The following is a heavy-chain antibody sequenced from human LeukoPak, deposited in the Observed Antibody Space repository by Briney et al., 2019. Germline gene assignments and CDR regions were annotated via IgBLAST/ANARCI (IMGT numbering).Heavy chain of an antibody. V-gene: IGHV5-51*01. Sequence: PGESLKISCKGSGYSFTSYWIGWVRHMPRKGLEWMGIISPGDSDTGESAYFQGKVTISADKSISTTYLQWNSLKASDTAMYYCARRIVGDNIHDFDIWGQGTLVTVSS. CDR3: ARRIVGDNIHDFDI. CDR1: GYSFTSYW. CDR2: ISPGDSDT. D-gene: IGHD1-26*01. J-gene: IGHJ3*02.